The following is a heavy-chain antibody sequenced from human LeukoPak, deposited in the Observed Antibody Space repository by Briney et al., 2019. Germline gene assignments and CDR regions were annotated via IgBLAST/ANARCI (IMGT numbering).Heavy chain of an antibody. CDR3: ARAPYYYYGMDV. CDR1: GFTFSSYA. Sequence: GGSLRLSCAASGFTFSSYAMSWVRQAPGKGLEWVSVIYSGGSTYYADSVKGRLTISRDNSKNTLYLQMNSLRAEDTAVYYCARAPYYYYGMDVWGQGTTVTVSS. J-gene: IGHJ6*02. CDR2: IYSGGST. V-gene: IGHV3-66*01.